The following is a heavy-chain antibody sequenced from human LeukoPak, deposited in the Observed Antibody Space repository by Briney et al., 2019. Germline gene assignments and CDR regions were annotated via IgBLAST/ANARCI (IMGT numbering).Heavy chain of an antibody. J-gene: IGHJ3*02. CDR1: GYTLTELS. D-gene: IGHD2-21*02. Sequence: ASVKVSCKVSGYTLTELSMHWVRQAPGKGLEWMGGFDPEDGETIYAQKFQGRVTMTEDTSTDTAYMELSSLRSEDTAVYYCATDGIVVVTAIRGSVFDIWGQGTMVTVSS. CDR2: FDPEDGET. CDR3: ATDGIVVVTAIRGSVFDI. V-gene: IGHV1-24*01.